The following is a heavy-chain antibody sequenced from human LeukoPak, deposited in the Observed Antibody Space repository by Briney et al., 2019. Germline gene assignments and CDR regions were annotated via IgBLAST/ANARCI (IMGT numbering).Heavy chain of an antibody. D-gene: IGHD6-19*01. CDR3: AREDRAVAGHPFDY. CDR2: INHSGST. Sequence: PSETLSLTCAVYGGSFSGYYWSWIRQPPGKGLEWIGEINHSGSTNYNPSLKSRVTISVDTSKNQFSLKLSSVTAADTAVYYCAREDRAVAGHPFDYWGQGTLVTVSS. J-gene: IGHJ4*02. CDR1: GGSFSGYY. V-gene: IGHV4-34*01.